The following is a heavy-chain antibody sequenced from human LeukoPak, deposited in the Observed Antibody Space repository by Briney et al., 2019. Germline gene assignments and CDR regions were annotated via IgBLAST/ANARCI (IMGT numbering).Heavy chain of an antibody. V-gene: IGHV4-59*08. J-gene: IGHJ4*02. CDR2: IYYSGST. Sequence: SETLSLTCTVSGGSISTYYWSWVRQPPGKGLEWIGYIYYSGSTNYNPSLKSRVTISVDTSKNQFSLKLSSVTAADTAVFYCVRYVVYGSGIYYFDYWGQGTLVTVSS. CDR1: GGSISTYY. CDR3: VRYVVYGSGIYYFDY. D-gene: IGHD3-10*01.